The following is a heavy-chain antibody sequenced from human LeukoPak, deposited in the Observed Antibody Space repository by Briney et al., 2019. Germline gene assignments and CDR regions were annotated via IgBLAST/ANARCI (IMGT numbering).Heavy chain of an antibody. J-gene: IGHJ4*02. Sequence: SETLSLTCTVSGGSISSSSYYWSWIRQPPGKGLEWIGSIYYSGSTYYNPSLKSRVTISVDTSKNQFSLKLSSVTAADTAVYYCASQYGDYRPFDYWGQGTLVTVSS. CDR3: ASQYGDYRPFDY. CDR1: GGSISSSSYY. CDR2: IYYSGST. V-gene: IGHV4-39*07. D-gene: IGHD4/OR15-4a*01.